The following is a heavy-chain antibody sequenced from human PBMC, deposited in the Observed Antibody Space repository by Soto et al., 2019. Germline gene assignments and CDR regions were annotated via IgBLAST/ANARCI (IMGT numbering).Heavy chain of an antibody. Sequence: SETLSLTCTVSGGSISSSSYYWGWIRQPPGKGLEWIGSIYYSGSTYYNPSLKSRVTISVDTSKNQFSLKLSSVTAADTAVYYCARALHLTDNWCDPWGQGTLVTVT. V-gene: IGHV4-39*01. CDR1: GGSISSSSYY. CDR3: ARALHLTDNWCDP. CDR2: IYYSGST. J-gene: IGHJ5*02. D-gene: IGHD1-26*01.